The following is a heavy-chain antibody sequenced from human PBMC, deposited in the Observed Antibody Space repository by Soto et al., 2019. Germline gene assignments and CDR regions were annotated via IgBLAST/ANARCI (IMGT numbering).Heavy chain of an antibody. CDR3: ARDRARTTNAFDI. D-gene: IGHD3-10*01. CDR1: GFTFSTYS. Sequence: EVQLVESGGGLVKPGGPLRLSCAASGFTFSTYSLTWVRQAPGKGLVWVSSISSSGTYIFYADSVKGRFTISRDNAQNSLFLQMNSLRADDTAVYFCARDRARTTNAFDIWGQGTMVTVSS. CDR2: ISSSGTYI. V-gene: IGHV3-21*01. J-gene: IGHJ3*02.